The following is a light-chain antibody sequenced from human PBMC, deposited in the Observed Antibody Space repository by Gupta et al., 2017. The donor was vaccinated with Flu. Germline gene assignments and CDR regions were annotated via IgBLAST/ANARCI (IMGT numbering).Light chain of an antibody. CDR3: MQSLHIPAS. CDR2: LGS. CDR1: QSLLHSNGYNY. Sequence: DVVMTQSPLSLPVTPGEPASISCRSSQSLLHSNGYNYLDWYLQKPGQSPQLLIYLGSNRASGVPDRFSGSASGTDFTLKISRVEAEDVGVYYCMQSLHIPASFGGGTKAEIK. V-gene: IGKV2-28*01. J-gene: IGKJ4*01.